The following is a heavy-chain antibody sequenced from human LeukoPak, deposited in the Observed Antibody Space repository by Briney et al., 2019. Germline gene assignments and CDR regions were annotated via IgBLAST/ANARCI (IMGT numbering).Heavy chain of an antibody. CDR1: GFTFSVYA. J-gene: IGHJ4*02. CDR3: AKDRPNYYHDNGHYYRRGGDC. Sequence: GGSLRLSCAASGFTFSVYAMSWVRQGTGKGLEWVSSTSSGGELTFYADSVKGRFTISRDNSKNTLYLQMNSLRAEDAAVYYCAKDRPNYYHDNGHYYRRGGDCWGQGTLVTVSS. CDR2: TSSGGELT. V-gene: IGHV3-23*01. D-gene: IGHD3-22*01.